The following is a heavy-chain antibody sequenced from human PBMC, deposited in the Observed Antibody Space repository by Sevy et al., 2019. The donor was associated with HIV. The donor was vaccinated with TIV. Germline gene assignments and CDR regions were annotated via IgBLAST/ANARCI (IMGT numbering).Heavy chain of an antibody. V-gene: IGHV3-49*03. CDR1: GFTFGDCA. Sequence: GGSLRLSCTTSGFTFGDCAMSWFRQAPGKGLEWVGFIRNRAYGGTPEYAASVKGRFTISRDDSKGIAYLQMNSLKTEDTAVYYCSWVVGWAAPQQHYYWGQGTLVTVSS. J-gene: IGHJ4*02. CDR3: SWVVGWAAPQQHYY. D-gene: IGHD2-15*01. CDR2: IRNRAYGGTP.